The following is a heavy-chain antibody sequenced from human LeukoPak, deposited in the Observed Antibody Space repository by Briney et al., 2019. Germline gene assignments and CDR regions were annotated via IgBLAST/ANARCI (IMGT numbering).Heavy chain of an antibody. CDR1: GGSISSYY. CDR2: IYYSGST. CDR3: ARQAYYDFWSGYSSYYYYMDV. D-gene: IGHD3-3*01. J-gene: IGHJ6*03. V-gene: IGHV4-59*08. Sequence: SETLSLTCTVSGGSISSYYWSWIRQPLGKGLEWLGYIYYSGSTNYNPSLKSRVTISVDTSKNQFSLKLSSVTAADTAVYYCARQAYYDFWSGYSSYYYYMDVWGKGTTVTVSS.